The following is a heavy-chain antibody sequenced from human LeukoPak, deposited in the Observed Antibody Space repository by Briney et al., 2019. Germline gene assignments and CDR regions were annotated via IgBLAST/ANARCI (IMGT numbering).Heavy chain of an antibody. CDR3: ARAQWRRPDY. V-gene: IGHV3-30*03. D-gene: IGHD5-12*01. J-gene: IGHJ4*02. CDR1: GFTFSFYG. CDR2: ISYGGGDK. Sequence: PGRSLRLSCAASGFTFSFYGMHWVRQAPGKGLEWVAFISYGGGDKYYADSVKGRFTISRDNSKNTLYLQMNSLRAEDTAVYYCARAQWRRPDYWGQGTLVTVSS.